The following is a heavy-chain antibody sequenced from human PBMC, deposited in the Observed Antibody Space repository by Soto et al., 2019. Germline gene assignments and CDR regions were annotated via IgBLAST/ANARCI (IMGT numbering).Heavy chain of an antibody. CDR2: ISYDGSNK. J-gene: IGHJ1*01. CDR3: GRDALRDVDNL. Sequence: AGSLRLSCAASGFSLSSYPMPWVRQAPGKGLEWVAVISYDGSNKYYADSVKGRFTISRDNSKNTLYLQMNSLRAEDTAVYYCGRDALRDVDNLWGRGTLDIVSA. CDR1: GFSLSSYP. V-gene: IGHV3-30-3*01. D-gene: IGHD1-20*01.